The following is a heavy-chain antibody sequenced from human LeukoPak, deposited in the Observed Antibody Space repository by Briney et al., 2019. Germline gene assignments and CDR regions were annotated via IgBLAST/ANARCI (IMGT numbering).Heavy chain of an antibody. CDR1: GGSLNNNY. J-gene: IGHJ4*02. CDR3: ARHLSDRTTVAGEFDY. V-gene: IGHV4-59*08. CDR2: ISYSGST. D-gene: IGHD6-19*01. Sequence: PSETLSLTCTVSGGSLNNNYWSWVRQPPGEGLEWIGYISYSGSTNYNPSLESRATISVASSRAQFSLKINSVTAADTAVYFCARHLSDRTTVAGEFDYWGQGILVTVSS.